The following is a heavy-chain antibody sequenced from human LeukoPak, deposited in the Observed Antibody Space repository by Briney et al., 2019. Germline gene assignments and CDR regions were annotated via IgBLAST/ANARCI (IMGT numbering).Heavy chain of an antibody. Sequence: PGGSLRLSCAASGFTFSSYAMHWVRQAPGKGLEWVAVISYDGSNKYYADSVKGRFTISRDNSKNTLYLQMNSLRAEDTAVYYCAREWEVGATPQLPNFDYWGQGTLVTVSS. CDR1: GFTFSSYA. J-gene: IGHJ4*02. V-gene: IGHV3-30*04. D-gene: IGHD1-26*01. CDR3: AREWEVGATPQLPNFDY. CDR2: ISYDGSNK.